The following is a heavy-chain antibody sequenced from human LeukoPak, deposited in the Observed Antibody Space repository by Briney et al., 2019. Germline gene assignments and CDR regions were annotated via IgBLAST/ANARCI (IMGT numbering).Heavy chain of an antibody. V-gene: IGHV3-21*01. CDR3: ARYVISGLWYFDI. J-gene: IGHJ3*02. CDR2: ISSSSSYI. Sequence: GGSLRLSCAASGFTFSSYSMNWVRQAPGKGLEWVSSISSSSSYIYYADSVKGRFTISRDNAKNSLYLQMNSLRVEDTAVYYCARYVISGLWYFDIWGQGTMVTVSS. D-gene: IGHD3-22*01. CDR1: GFTFSSYS.